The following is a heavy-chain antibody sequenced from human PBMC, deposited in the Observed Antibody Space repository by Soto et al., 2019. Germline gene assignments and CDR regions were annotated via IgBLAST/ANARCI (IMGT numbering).Heavy chain of an antibody. J-gene: IGHJ6*02. CDR3: ARDAPQPGVVVPAEQTNYYGMDV. Sequence: GGSLRLSCAAAGFTFSSFLMHWVRQVPGKGLVWVSRISTDGTSTYYADSVKGRFTISRHNSKNTLYLQMNSLRAEDTAVYYCARDAPQPGVVVPAEQTNYYGMDVWGQGTTVTVSS. CDR2: ISTDGTST. D-gene: IGHD2-2*01. CDR1: GFTFSSFL. V-gene: IGHV3-74*01.